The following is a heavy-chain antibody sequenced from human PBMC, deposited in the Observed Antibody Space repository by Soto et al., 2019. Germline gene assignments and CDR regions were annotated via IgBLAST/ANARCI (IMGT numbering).Heavy chain of an antibody. J-gene: IGHJ6*02. Sequence: GGSLRLSCAASGFSFSRYAMTWVRRAPGKGLEWVSGINTNGGLTYYADSVKGRFTISKDNSKNTLYLQMDSLRAEDTALYHCVKGAMNNFYNLDVWGQGTTVTVSS. D-gene: IGHD1-1*01. CDR3: VKGAMNNFYNLDV. CDR1: GFSFSRYA. CDR2: INTNGGLT. V-gene: IGHV3-23*01.